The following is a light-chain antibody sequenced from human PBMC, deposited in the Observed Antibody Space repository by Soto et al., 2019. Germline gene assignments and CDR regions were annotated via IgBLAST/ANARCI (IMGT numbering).Light chain of an antibody. CDR3: GAWKDSLRDVV. V-gene: IGLV1-47*01. Sequence: QSVLTQPPSASGTPGQRVTISCSGSSCNIGSNYVYWYQQLPGTAPKLLIYRNNQRPSGVPDRFSGSKSGTSASLAISGLRSEDEADYYCGAWKDSLRDVVFGGGTKVTVL. J-gene: IGLJ2*01. CDR1: SCNIGSNY. CDR2: RNN.